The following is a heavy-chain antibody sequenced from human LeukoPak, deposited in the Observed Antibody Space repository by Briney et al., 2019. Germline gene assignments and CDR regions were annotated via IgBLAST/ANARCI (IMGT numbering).Heavy chain of an antibody. J-gene: IGHJ4*02. D-gene: IGHD3-10*01. CDR3: ASGSGSYYYYFDY. CDR2: IIPILGIA. CDR1: GGTFISYA. V-gene: IGHV1-69*04. Sequence: APVKVSCKASGGTFISYAISWVRQAPGQGLEWMGRIIPILGIANYAQKFQGRVTITADKSTSTAYMELSSLRSEDTAVYYCASGSGSYYYYFDYWGQGTLVTVSS.